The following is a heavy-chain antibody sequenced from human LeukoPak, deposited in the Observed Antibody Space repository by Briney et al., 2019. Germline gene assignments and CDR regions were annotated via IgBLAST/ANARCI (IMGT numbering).Heavy chain of an antibody. CDR2: ILENGSNQ. J-gene: IGHJ3*02. CDR1: GFTFSNYI. D-gene: IGHD6-13*01. Sequence: PGGSLRLSCAASGFTFSNYIMHWVRQAPGKGLDWVAVILENGSNQYYADSVKGRFTISRDNSKNTLYLQMNSLRAEDTAVYYCAKDPMEEQLVWDAFDIWGQGTMVTVSS. V-gene: IGHV3-30*04. CDR3: AKDPMEEQLVWDAFDI.